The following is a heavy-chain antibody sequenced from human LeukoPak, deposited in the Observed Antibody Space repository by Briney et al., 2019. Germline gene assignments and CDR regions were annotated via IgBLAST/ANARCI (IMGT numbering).Heavy chain of an antibody. CDR1: GGSISSHY. J-gene: IGHJ6*03. CDR2: IYYGGRT. CDR3: AREVTVAGNFYFYMDV. D-gene: IGHD6-19*01. V-gene: IGHV4-59*11. Sequence: SETLSLTCSVSGGSISSHYWTWGRQPPGQALEFIGYIYYGGRTQYNPSLKSRVTMTKDTSKNQFSLRLNSVSAADTAVYYCAREVTVAGNFYFYMDVWGKGTTVTVSS.